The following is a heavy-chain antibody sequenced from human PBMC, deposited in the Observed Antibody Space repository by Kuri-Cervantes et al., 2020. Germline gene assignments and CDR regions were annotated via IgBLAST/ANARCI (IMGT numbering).Heavy chain of an antibody. CDR1: GYSISSGYY. D-gene: IGHD3-10*01. CDR3: ARPLIWFGELLT. Sequence: GSLRLSCAVSGYSISSGYYWGWIRQPPGKGLEWIGSIYHSGSTYYNPSLKSRVTISVDTSKNQFSLKLNSVTAADTAVYYCARPLIWFGELLTWGQGTLVTVSS. CDR2: IYHSGST. V-gene: IGHV4-38-2*01. J-gene: IGHJ4*02.